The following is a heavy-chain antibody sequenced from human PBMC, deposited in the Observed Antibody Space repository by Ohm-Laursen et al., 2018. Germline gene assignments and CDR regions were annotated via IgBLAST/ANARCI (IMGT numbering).Heavy chain of an antibody. CDR1: GGSISSYY. J-gene: IGHJ5*02. D-gene: IGHD2-2*01. V-gene: IGHV4-59*01. Sequence: SETLSLTCTVSGGSISSYYWSWIRQPPGKGLEWIGYIYYSGSTNYNPSLKSRVTISVDTSKNQFSLKLSSVTAADTAVYYCARGGGYCSSTSCYFWFDPWGQGTLVTASS. CDR3: ARGGGYCSSTSCYFWFDP. CDR2: IYYSGST.